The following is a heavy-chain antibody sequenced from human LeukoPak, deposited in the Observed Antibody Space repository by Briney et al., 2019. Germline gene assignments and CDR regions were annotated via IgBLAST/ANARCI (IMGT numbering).Heavy chain of an antibody. CDR3: ARDWGYYYYYGMDV. CDR2: ISYDGSNK. J-gene: IGHJ6*02. CDR1: GFTFSSYA. Sequence: PGGSLRLSCAASGFTFSSYAMHWVRQAPGKGLEWVAVISYDGSNKYYADSVKGRFTISRDNSKNTLYLQMNSLRAEDTAVYYCARDWGYYYYYGMDVWGQGTTVTVSS. V-gene: IGHV3-30*07. D-gene: IGHD3-16*01.